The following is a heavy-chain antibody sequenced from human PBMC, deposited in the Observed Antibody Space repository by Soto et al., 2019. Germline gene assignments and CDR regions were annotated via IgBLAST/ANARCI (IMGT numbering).Heavy chain of an antibody. CDR2: IYYSGST. CDR3: ASISNSAIHLDD. D-gene: IGHD2-2*01. V-gene: IGHV4-31*03. CDR1: GGSISSGGYY. J-gene: IGHJ4*02. Sequence: QVQLQESGPGLVKPSQTLSLTCTVSGGSISSGGYYWSWIRQHPGKGLEWIGYIYYSGSTYYNPSRMSRVTISLDTRSTQVFLKLSFGSVADMVVDACASISNSAIHLDDWGLGTLVTVPS.